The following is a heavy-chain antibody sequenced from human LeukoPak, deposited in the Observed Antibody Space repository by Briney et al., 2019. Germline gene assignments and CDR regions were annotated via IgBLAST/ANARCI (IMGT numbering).Heavy chain of an antibody. CDR2: IYHSGST. Sequence: PSQTLSLACAVSGGSISSGGYSWSWIRQPPGKGLEWIGYIYHSGSTYYNPSLKSRVTISVDRSKNQFSLKLSSVTAADTAVYYCARGLDSSGLWYFDYWGQGTLVTVSS. D-gene: IGHD3-22*01. J-gene: IGHJ4*02. CDR1: GGSISSGGYS. V-gene: IGHV4-30-2*01. CDR3: ARGLDSSGLWYFDY.